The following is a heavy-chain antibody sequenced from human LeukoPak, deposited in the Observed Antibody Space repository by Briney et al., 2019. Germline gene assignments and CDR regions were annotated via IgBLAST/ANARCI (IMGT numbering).Heavy chain of an antibody. Sequence: PSETLSLTCSVYGGSFSGYYWSWIRQPPGKGLEWIGEINHSGSTNYNPYLKSRVTISVDTSKNQFSLKLSSVTAADTAVYYCARLRGCPWNYDSSGTFDYWGQGTLVTVSS. V-gene: IGHV4-34*01. J-gene: IGHJ4*02. D-gene: IGHD3-22*01. CDR1: GGSFSGYY. CDR3: ARLRGCPWNYDSSGTFDY. CDR2: INHSGST.